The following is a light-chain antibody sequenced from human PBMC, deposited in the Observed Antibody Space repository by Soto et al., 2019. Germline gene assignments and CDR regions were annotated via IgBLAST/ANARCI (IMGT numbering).Light chain of an antibody. CDR3: QKYDSAPFT. Sequence: DIQMTQSPSSLSASIGDRVTITCRASQGISSYLNWYQQKPGKVPKLLIYAASTLQSEFPSRFSGSGSGTDFTLTISSLQPEDVATYHCQKYDSAPFTFGPGTKVDI. CDR1: QGISSY. V-gene: IGKV1-27*01. J-gene: IGKJ3*01. CDR2: AAS.